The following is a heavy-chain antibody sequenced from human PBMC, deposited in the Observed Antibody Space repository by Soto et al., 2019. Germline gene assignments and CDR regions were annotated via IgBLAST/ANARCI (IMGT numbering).Heavy chain of an antibody. V-gene: IGHV3-48*01. D-gene: IGHD2-15*01. Sequence: SGGSLRLSCAASGFTFSSYSMNWVRQAPGKGLEWVSYISSSSSTIYYADSVKGRFTISRDNAKNSLYLQMNSLRAEDTAVYYCATATPLLPWHFDSWGQGTLVTVSS. CDR1: GFTFSSYS. CDR2: ISSSSSTI. CDR3: ATATPLLPWHFDS. J-gene: IGHJ4*02.